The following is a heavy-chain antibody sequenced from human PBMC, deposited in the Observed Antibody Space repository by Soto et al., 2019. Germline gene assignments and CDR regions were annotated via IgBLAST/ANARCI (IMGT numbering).Heavy chain of an antibody. CDR2: ISGSGGST. CDR3: AKDSDFWSGYYYQNWFDP. V-gene: IGHV3-23*01. D-gene: IGHD3-3*01. J-gene: IGHJ5*02. CDR1: GFTFSSYA. Sequence: GGSLRLSCAASGFTFSSYAMSWVRQAPGKGLEWVSAISGSGGSTYYADSVKGRFTISRDNSKNTLYLQMNSLRAEDTAVYYCAKDSDFWSGYYYQNWFDPWGQGTLVTVSS.